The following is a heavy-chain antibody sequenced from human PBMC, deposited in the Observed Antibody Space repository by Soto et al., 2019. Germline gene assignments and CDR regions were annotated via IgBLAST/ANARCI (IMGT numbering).Heavy chain of an antibody. CDR3: ARDPYGSGSYYNS. CDR1: GGSISSGGYH. CDR2: IYYSGST. D-gene: IGHD3-10*01. J-gene: IGHJ4*02. Sequence: PSETLSLTCTVSGGSISSGGYHWSWISQHPGKGLEWIGYIYYSGSTYYNPSLKSRVTISVDTSKNQFSLKLSSVTAADTAVYYCARDPYGSGSYYNSWGQGTLVTVSS. V-gene: IGHV4-31*03.